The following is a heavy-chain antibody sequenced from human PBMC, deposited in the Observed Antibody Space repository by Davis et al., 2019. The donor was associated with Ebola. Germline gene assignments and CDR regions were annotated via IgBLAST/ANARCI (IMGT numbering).Heavy chain of an antibody. CDR2: INSGSTYI. D-gene: IGHD7-27*01. Sequence: GESLKISCAASGFTLSSYNMNWVRQTPGKRPEWVSSINSGSTYINYADSVRGRFTISRDNAKNTVYLQMNSLRVEDTGVYYCARDFDWGSGYWGQGTLVTVSS. V-gene: IGHV3-21*01. J-gene: IGHJ4*02. CDR1: GFTLSSYN. CDR3: ARDFDWGSGY.